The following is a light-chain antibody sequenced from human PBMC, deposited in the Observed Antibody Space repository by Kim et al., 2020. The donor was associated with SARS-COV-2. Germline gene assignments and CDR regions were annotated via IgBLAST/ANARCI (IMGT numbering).Light chain of an antibody. J-gene: IGKJ4*01. CDR1: QSVINN. V-gene: IGKV3-15*01. CDR3: QKYNSSLIT. Sequence: EIVMTQSPSSLSPSLGERATLSCRASQSVINNLAWYQQKPGQVPRLLIYDASTRATGIPSRFSGSGSGTEFTLTISSLQSEDFAAYYCQKYNSSLITFGGGTKLEIK. CDR2: DAS.